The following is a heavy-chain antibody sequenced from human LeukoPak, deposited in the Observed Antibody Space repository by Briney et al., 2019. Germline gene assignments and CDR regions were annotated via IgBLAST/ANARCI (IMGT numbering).Heavy chain of an antibody. CDR3: AKDREGYYDFWSGYLGAFDI. CDR1: GITFNDYA. D-gene: IGHD3-3*01. Sequence: GGSLRLSCAASGITFNDYAMYWVRQAPGKGLEWVSLIRWDGGATYYADSVGGRFTISRDNSKNTLYLQMNSLRAEDTAVYYCAKDREGYYDFWSGYLGAFDIWGQGTMVTVSS. J-gene: IGHJ3*02. V-gene: IGHV3-43D*04. CDR2: IRWDGGAT.